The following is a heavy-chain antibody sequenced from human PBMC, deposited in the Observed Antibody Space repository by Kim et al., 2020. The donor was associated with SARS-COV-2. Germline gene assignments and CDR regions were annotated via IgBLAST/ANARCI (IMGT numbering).Heavy chain of an antibody. CDR2: IYYSGST. J-gene: IGHJ4*02. Sequence: SETLSLTCTVSGGSISSSSYYWGWIRQPPGKGLEWIGSIYYSGSTYYNPSLKSRVTISVDTSKNQFSLKLSSVTAADTAVYYCARDRPWAVAGLGGSYFDYWGQGTLVTVSS. CDR1: GGSISSSSYY. V-gene: IGHV4-39*07. CDR3: ARDRPWAVAGLGGSYFDY. D-gene: IGHD6-19*01.